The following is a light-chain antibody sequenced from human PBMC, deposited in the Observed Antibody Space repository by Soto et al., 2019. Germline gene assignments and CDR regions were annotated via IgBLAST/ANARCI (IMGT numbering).Light chain of an antibody. CDR1: QSLNNY. Sequence: DIQMTQSPSSLSASVGDRVTITCRASQSLNNYLNWYQHKPGKAPKLLIYAASSLQSGVPSRFSGSGSGTDFTLTISSLQPEDFATYYCQWSYSTPHTFGQGTKLEIK. V-gene: IGKV1-39*01. CDR2: AAS. J-gene: IGKJ2*01. CDR3: QWSYSTPHT.